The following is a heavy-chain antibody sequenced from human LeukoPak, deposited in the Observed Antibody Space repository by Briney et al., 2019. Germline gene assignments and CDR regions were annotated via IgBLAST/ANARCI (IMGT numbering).Heavy chain of an antibody. CDR1: GGSINSTSSY. CDR3: ATRTYYSSGSFWNWFDP. V-gene: IGHV4-39*01. J-gene: IGHJ5*02. Sequence: SETLSLTCSVSGGSINSTSSYWGWIRQSPGKGLEWIGSILYGGCTFYNPSLKSRVSISVDTSRSQFFLKLSSVTTTDTAVYYCATRTYYSSGSFWNWFDPWGQGALVTVSS. CDR2: ILYGGCT. D-gene: IGHD3-10*01.